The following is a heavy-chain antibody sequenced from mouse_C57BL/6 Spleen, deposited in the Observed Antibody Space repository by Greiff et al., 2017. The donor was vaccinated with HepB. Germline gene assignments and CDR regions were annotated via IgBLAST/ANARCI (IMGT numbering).Heavy chain of an antibody. V-gene: IGHV5-6*01. CDR1: GFTFSSYG. CDR3: ARDGGYSYAMDY. J-gene: IGHJ4*01. Sequence: EVKLVESGGDLVKPGGSLKLSCAASGFTFSSYGMSWVRQTPDKRLEWVATISSGGSYTYYPDSVKGRFTISRDNAKNTLYLQMSSLKSEDTAMYYCARDGGYSYAMDYWGQGTSVTVSS. CDR2: ISSGGSYT. D-gene: IGHD2-3*01.